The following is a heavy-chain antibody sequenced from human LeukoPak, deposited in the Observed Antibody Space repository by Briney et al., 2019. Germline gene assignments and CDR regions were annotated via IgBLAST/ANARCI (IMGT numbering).Heavy chain of an antibody. CDR3: ARGPDYYGSGSPTHFDY. Sequence: ASVKVSCKASGYTFTSYGISWVRQATGQGLEWMGWMNPNSGNTGYAQKFQGRVTMTRNTSISTAYMELSSLRSEDTAVYYCARGPDYYGSGSPTHFDYWGQGTLVTVSS. CDR2: MNPNSGNT. J-gene: IGHJ4*02. D-gene: IGHD3-10*01. CDR1: GYTFTSYG. V-gene: IGHV1-8*02.